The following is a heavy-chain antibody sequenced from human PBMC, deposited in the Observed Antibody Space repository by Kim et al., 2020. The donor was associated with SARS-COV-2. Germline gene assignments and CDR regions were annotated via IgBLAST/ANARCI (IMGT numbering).Heavy chain of an antibody. V-gene: IGHV3-23*01. CDR1: GFTFSSYA. Sequence: GGSLRLSCAASGFTFSSYAMSWVRQAPGKGLEWVSAISGSGGSTYYADSVKGRFTISRDNSKNTLYLQMNSLRAEDTAVYYCAKSGYSSSWYLNNWFDPWGQGTLVTVSS. CDR2: ISGSGGST. CDR3: AKSGYSSSWYLNNWFDP. J-gene: IGHJ5*02. D-gene: IGHD6-13*01.